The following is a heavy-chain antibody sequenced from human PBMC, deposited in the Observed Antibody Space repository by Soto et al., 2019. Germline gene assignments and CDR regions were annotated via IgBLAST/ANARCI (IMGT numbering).Heavy chain of an antibody. D-gene: IGHD6-19*01. J-gene: IGHJ4*02. CDR2: IWYDGSNE. CDR1: GFIFSGYG. Sequence: QVQLVESGGGVVQPGRSLRLSCAASGFIFSGYGMHWVRQAPGKGREWVAVIWYDGSNENYADSVKGRFTNSRDNSKNTLYLQMNSLRAEDTAVYYCTRRFSDGWYSDYWGQGTLVTVSS. CDR3: TRRFSDGWYSDY. V-gene: IGHV3-33*01.